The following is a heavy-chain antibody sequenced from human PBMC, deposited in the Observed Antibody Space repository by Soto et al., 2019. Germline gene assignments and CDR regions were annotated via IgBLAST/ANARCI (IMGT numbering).Heavy chain of an antibody. J-gene: IGHJ4*02. CDR2: INPNSGGT. D-gene: IGHD3-9*01. CDR3: ARCGRYFDWLLPDY. CDR1: GYTFTGYY. V-gene: IGHV1-2*02. Sequence: ASVKVSCKASGYTFTGYYMHWVRQAPGQGLEWMGWINPNSGGTNYAQNFQGRVTMTRDTSISTAYMELSRPRSDDTAVYYCARCGRYFDWLLPDYWGQGTLVTVSS.